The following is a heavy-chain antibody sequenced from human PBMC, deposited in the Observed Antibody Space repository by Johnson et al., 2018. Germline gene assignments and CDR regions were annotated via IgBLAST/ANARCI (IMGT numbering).Heavy chain of an antibody. Sequence: LVQSGGSLRVSCAASGFTLSRYTMNWVRQAPGKGLEWVSSISTSSSYIYYADSVKGRFTISRDNAKNSLYLEMNSLRAEDTAVYYCARAAYDYGDYDAFDIWGQGTIVTASS. CDR3: ARAAYDYGDYDAFDI. CDR1: GFTLSRYT. D-gene: IGHD4-17*01. CDR2: ISTSSSYI. J-gene: IGHJ3*02. V-gene: IGHV3-21*01.